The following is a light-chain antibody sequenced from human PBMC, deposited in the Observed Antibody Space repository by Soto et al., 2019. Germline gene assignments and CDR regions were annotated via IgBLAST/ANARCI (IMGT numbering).Light chain of an antibody. CDR1: SSDVGGYNY. J-gene: IGLJ3*02. V-gene: IGLV2-14*01. CDR2: EVN. Sequence: QSVLTQPASVSGSLGQSITISCTGTSSDVGGYNYVSWYQQHPGIAPKLMICEVNNRPSGVSHRFSGSKSGNTASLTISGLQADDEADYYCNSYTSSSTGVFGGGTKVTVL. CDR3: NSYTSSSTGV.